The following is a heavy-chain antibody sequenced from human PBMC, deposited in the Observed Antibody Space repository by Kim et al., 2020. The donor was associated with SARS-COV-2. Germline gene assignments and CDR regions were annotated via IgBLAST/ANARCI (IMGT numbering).Heavy chain of an antibody. CDR1: GFTFTSSA. D-gene: IGHD3-22*01. J-gene: IGHJ4*02. CDR3: AAGGPPPYYYYDSSGYYTY. Sequence: SVKVSCKASGFTFTSSAMQWVRQARGQRLEWIGWIVVGSGNTNYAQKFQERVTITRDMSTSTAYMELSSLRSEDTAVYYCAAGGPPPYYYYDSSGYYTYWGQGTLVTVSS. V-gene: IGHV1-58*02. CDR2: IVVGSGNT.